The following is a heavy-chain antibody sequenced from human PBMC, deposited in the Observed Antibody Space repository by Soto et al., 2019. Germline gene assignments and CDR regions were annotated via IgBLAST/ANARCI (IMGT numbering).Heavy chain of an antibody. J-gene: IGHJ6*02. CDR2: IIPIFGTA. V-gene: IGHV1-69*13. CDR3: ARSDILTGYYVYYYGMDV. Sequence: VASVKVSCKASGGTFSSYAISWVRQAPGQGLEWMGGIIPIFGTANYAQKFQGRVTITADESTSTAYMELSSLRSEDTAVYYCARSDILTGYYVYYYGMDVWGQGTTVTVSS. D-gene: IGHD3-9*01. CDR1: GGTFSSYA.